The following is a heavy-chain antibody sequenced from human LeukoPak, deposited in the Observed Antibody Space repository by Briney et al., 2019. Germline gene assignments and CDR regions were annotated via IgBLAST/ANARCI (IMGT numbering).Heavy chain of an antibody. CDR2: ISASSTTI. CDR3: ARLTTNPDAFDI. V-gene: IGHV3-48*01. CDR1: GFTFSSHS. Sequence: GGSLRLSCAASGFTFSSHSMNWVRQAPGKGLEWVSYISASSTTINYADSVKGRFTISRDNAKNSLYLQMNSLRAEDTSVYYCARLTTNPDAFDIWGQGTMVTVSS. J-gene: IGHJ3*02. D-gene: IGHD2-8*01.